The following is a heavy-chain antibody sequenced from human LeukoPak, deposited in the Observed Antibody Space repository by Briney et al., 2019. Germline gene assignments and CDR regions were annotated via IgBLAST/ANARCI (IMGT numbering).Heavy chain of an antibody. V-gene: IGHV1-69*01. CDR2: IIPIFGTA. CDR1: GGTFSSYA. CDR3: ARARITMVRGVNYPLFDY. D-gene: IGHD3-10*01. J-gene: IGHJ4*02. Sequence: SVKVSCKASGGTFSSYAISWVRQAPGQGLEWMGGIIPIFGTANYAQKFQGRVTITADESTSTAYMELSSLRSEATAVYYCARARITMVRGVNYPLFDYWGQGTLVTVSS.